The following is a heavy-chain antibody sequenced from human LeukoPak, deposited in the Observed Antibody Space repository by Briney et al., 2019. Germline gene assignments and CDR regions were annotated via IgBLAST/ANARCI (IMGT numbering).Heavy chain of an antibody. J-gene: IGHJ4*02. Sequence: ASVKVSCKASGYAFTGYYMHWVRQAPGQGLEWMGWINPNSGGTNYAQKFQGWVTMTRDTSISTAYMELSRLRSDDTAVYYCARAGGAAAVKDYWGQGTLVTVSS. D-gene: IGHD6-13*01. CDR1: GYAFTGYY. V-gene: IGHV1-2*04. CDR2: INPNSGGT. CDR3: ARAGGAAAVKDY.